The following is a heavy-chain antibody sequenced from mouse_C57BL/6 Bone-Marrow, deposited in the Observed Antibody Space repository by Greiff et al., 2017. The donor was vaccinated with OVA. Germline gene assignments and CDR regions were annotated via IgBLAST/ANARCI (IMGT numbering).Heavy chain of an antibody. CDR3: ARWGFLLLYFDY. Sequence: VKLQQPGAELVRPGSSVKLSCKASGYTFTSYWMHWVKQRPIQGLEWIGNIDPSDSETHYNQKFKDKATLTVDKSSSTAYMQLSSLTSEDSAVYYCARWGFLLLYFDYWGQGTTLTVSS. D-gene: IGHD1-1*01. CDR2: IDPSDSET. V-gene: IGHV1-52*01. CDR1: GYTFTSYW. J-gene: IGHJ2*01.